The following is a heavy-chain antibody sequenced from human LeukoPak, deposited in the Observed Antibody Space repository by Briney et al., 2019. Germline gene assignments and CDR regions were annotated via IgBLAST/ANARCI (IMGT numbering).Heavy chain of an antibody. CDR1: GFTVSSNY. CDR2: IYSGGST. J-gene: IGHJ4*02. D-gene: IGHD3-22*01. V-gene: IGHV3-66*01. Sequence: GSLRLSCAASGFTVSSNYMSWVRQAPGKGLEWVSVIYSGGSTYYADSVKGRFTISRDNSKNTLYLQMNSLRAEDTAVYYCARGTYDSSGLLGHYFDYWGQGTLVTVSS. CDR3: ARGTYDSSGLLGHYFDY.